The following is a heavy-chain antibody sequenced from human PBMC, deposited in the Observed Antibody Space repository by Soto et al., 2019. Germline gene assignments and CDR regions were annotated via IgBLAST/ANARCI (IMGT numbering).Heavy chain of an antibody. CDR2: IYHSGST. Sequence: SETLSLTCAVSGGSISSGGYSWSWIRQPPGKGLEWIGYIYHSGSTYYNPSLKSRVTISVDRSKNQFSLKLSSVTAADTAVYYCARVVTIFGVVNSMDVWGQGTTVTVSS. D-gene: IGHD3-3*01. V-gene: IGHV4-30-2*01. J-gene: IGHJ6*02. CDR1: GGSISSGGYS. CDR3: ARVVTIFGVVNSMDV.